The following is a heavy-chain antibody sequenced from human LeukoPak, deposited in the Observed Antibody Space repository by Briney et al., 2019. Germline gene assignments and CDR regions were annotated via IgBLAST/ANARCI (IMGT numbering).Heavy chain of an antibody. CDR2: INPNSGGT. V-gene: IGHV1-2*02. CDR1: GYTFTGYY. D-gene: IGHD3-10*01. CDR3: ARNGHTFEDGANDAFDI. J-gene: IGHJ3*02. Sequence: ASVKVSCKASGYTFTGYYMHWVRQAPGQGLEWMGWINPNSGGTNYAQKFQGRVTMTRDTSISTAYMELSRLRSDDTAMYYCARNGHTFEDGANDAFDIWGQGTMVTVSS.